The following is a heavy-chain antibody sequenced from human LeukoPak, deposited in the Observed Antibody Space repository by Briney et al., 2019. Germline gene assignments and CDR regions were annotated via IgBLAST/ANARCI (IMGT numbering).Heavy chain of an antibody. CDR1: GYTFTSYA. D-gene: IGHD1-26*01. V-gene: IGHV1-3*01. J-gene: IGHJ4*02. Sequence: ASVKVSCKASGYTFTSYAMHWVRQAPGQRLEWMGWINAGNGNTKYSQKFQGRVTITRDTSASTAYMELSSLRSEDTAVYYCARGLGATNPLGFDYWGQGTLVTVSS. CDR2: INAGNGNT. CDR3: ARGLGATNPLGFDY.